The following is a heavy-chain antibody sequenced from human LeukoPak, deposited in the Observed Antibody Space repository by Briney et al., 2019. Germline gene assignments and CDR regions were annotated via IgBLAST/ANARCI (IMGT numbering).Heavy chain of an antibody. J-gene: IGHJ4*02. Sequence: SETLPLTCTVSGGSISSYYWSWIRQLPGKGLEWIGYIYYSGSTNYNPSLKSRVTISVDTSKNQFSLKLSSVTAADTAVYYCARDPDYSYHFDYWGQGTLVTVSS. CDR1: GGSISSYY. D-gene: IGHD4-11*01. CDR3: ARDPDYSYHFDY. V-gene: IGHV4-59*01. CDR2: IYYSGST.